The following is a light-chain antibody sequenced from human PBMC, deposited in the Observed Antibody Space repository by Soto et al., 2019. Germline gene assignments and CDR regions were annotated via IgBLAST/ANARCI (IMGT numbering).Light chain of an antibody. CDR1: QSVSSN. CDR3: QQYNNWPLLT. V-gene: IGKV3-15*01. J-gene: IGKJ4*01. CDR2: GAS. Sequence: EIVMTQSPATLSVSPGERATLSCRANQSVSSNLAWYQQKPGQAPRLLIYGASTRATGIPARFSGSGSGTECTLTISSLQSEDFAVYYCQQYNNWPLLTFGGGTKVEIK.